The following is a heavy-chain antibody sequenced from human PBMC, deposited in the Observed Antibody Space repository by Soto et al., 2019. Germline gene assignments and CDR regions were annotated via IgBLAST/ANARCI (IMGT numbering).Heavy chain of an antibody. D-gene: IGHD4-17*01. CDR3: TTYHGDYNFDH. CDR2: FDPDEAET. CDR1: GYTLNEVA. J-gene: IGHJ5*02. Sequence: QVQLVQSGAEVKKPGASVKVSCNVSGYTLNEVAMHWVRQAPGKGLEWLGGFDPDEAETIYAQHFQGRVTMTEDTSTDTVYMELSSLRSDDTALYFCTTYHGDYNFDHWGQGTLVTVSS. V-gene: IGHV1-24*01.